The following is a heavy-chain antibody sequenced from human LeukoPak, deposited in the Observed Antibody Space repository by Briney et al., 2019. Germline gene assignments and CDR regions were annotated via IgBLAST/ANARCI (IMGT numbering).Heavy chain of an antibody. CDR1: GFTFSSYG. V-gene: IGHV3-30*18. CDR3: AKDTGHITIFGVVIPGHFDY. CDR2: ISYDGSNK. Sequence: GGSLRLSCAASGFTFSSYGMHWVRQAPGKGLEWVAVISYDGSNKYYADSVKGRFTISRDNSKNTLYLQMNSLRAEDTAVYYCAKDTGHITIFGVVIPGHFDYWGQGTLVTVSS. J-gene: IGHJ4*02. D-gene: IGHD3-3*01.